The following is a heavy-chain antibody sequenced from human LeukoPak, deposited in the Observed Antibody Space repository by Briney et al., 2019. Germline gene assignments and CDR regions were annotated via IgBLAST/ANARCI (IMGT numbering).Heavy chain of an antibody. D-gene: IGHD3-3*01. CDR2: ISSSSSYI. CDR3: ARAPDRFLGDY. J-gene: IGHJ4*02. V-gene: IGHV3-21*01. CDR1: EFTFSSYS. Sequence: GGSLRLSCAASEFTFSSYSMNWVRQAPGKGLEWVSSISSSSSYIYYADSVKGRFTISRDDAKNSLYLQMNSLRAEDTAVYYCARAPDRFLGDYWGQGTLVTVSS.